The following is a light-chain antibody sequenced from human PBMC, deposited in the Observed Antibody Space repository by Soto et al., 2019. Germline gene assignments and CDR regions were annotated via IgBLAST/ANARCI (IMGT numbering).Light chain of an antibody. CDR1: QSVSSSY. J-gene: IGKJ2*01. CDR2: GAS. Sequence: EIELTQSPGTLSLSPGERATLSCRASQSVSSSYLAWYQQKPGQAPRLLIYGASSRATGIPDRFSGSGSGTDVTLTISRLEPEDFAVYYCQQYRSSPYTFGQGTKLEIK. CDR3: QQYRSSPYT. V-gene: IGKV3-20*01.